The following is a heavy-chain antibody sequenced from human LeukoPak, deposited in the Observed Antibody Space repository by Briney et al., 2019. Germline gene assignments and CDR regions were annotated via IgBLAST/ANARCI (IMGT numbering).Heavy chain of an antibody. CDR2: IYYSGST. Sequence: SETLSLTCTVSGGSISSYYWSWIRQPPGEGLEWIGYIYYSGSTNYNPSLKSRVTISVDTSKNQFSLKLSSVTAADTAVYYCARAATVRYQLLPDYWGQGTLVTVSS. CDR1: GGSISSYY. CDR3: ARAATVRYQLLPDY. V-gene: IGHV4-59*01. D-gene: IGHD2-2*01. J-gene: IGHJ4*02.